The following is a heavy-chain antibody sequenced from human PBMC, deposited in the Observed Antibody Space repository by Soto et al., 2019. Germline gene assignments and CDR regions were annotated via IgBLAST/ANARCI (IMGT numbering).Heavy chain of an antibody. J-gene: IGHJ5*02. Sequence: SVKVSCKASGGTFSSYAISWVRQAPGQGLECMGGIIPIFGTANYAQKFQGRVTITADESTSTAYMELSSLRSEDTAVYYCARGIYYGSGSNNWFDPWGQGTLVTVSS. D-gene: IGHD3-10*01. CDR1: GGTFSSYA. CDR2: IIPIFGTA. CDR3: ARGIYYGSGSNNWFDP. V-gene: IGHV1-69*13.